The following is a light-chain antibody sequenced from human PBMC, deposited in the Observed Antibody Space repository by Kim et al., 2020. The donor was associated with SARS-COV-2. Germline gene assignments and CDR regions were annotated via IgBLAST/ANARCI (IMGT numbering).Light chain of an antibody. CDR3: QTWGTGIWV. V-gene: IGLV4-69*01. Sequence: ASVKLTCTLSSGHSSYAIAWHQQQPEKGPRYLMKLNSDGSHSKGDGIPDRFSGSSSGAERYLTISSLQSEDEADYYCQTWGTGIWVFGGGTKSPS. J-gene: IGLJ3*02. CDR1: SGHSSYA. CDR2: LNSDGSH.